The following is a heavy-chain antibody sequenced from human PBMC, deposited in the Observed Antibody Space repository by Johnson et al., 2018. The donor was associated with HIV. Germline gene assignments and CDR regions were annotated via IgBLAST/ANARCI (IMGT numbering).Heavy chain of an antibody. D-gene: IGHD6-13*01. Sequence: QMLLVESGGGVVQPGGSLRLSCAASGFTFSSYGMHWVRQAPGKGLEWVAFIRYDGSNKYYADSVKGRFTISRDNSKNTLYLYMNSLRPEDTAVYYCAKHNGLDSSWPFDAFDIWGQGTMVTVSS. CDR3: AKHNGLDSSWPFDAFDI. V-gene: IGHV3-30*02. CDR2: IRYDGSNK. CDR1: GFTFSSYG. J-gene: IGHJ3*02.